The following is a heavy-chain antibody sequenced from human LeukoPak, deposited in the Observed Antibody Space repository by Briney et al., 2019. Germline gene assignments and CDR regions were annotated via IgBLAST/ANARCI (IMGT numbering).Heavy chain of an antibody. CDR1: GFTFSSYA. D-gene: IGHD5-12*01. V-gene: IGHV3-30*04. Sequence: GGSLRLSCAASGFTFSSYAMHWVRQAPGKGLEWEAVISYDGSNKYYADSVKGRFTISRDNSKNTLYLQMNSLRAEDTAVYYCARGPRVATIGRYWGQGTLVTVSS. J-gene: IGHJ4*02. CDR2: ISYDGSNK. CDR3: ARGPRVATIGRY.